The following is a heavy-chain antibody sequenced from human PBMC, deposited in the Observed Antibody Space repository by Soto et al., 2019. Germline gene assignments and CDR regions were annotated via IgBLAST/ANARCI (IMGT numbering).Heavy chain of an antibody. CDR3: ARGPRASSGGTGAY. Sequence: EVQLVESGGGLVQPGGSLRLSCAASGFSFDSYWMHWVRQAPGQGPVWVSRIDYDGTTTNYADSVKGRFTISRDNAMNTLYLQMNSLRPEDTAVYYCARGPRASSGGTGAYWGQGTLVTVSS. J-gene: IGHJ1*01. D-gene: IGHD2-2*01. CDR2: IDYDGTTT. V-gene: IGHV3-74*01. CDR1: GFSFDSYW.